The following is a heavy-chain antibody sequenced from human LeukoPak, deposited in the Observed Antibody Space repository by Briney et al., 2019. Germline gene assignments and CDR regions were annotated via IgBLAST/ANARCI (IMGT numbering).Heavy chain of an antibody. J-gene: IGHJ5*02. CDR3: ARDFTDYGSGFDP. CDR2: VSSSSSTI. D-gene: IGHD3-10*01. V-gene: IGHV3-48*01. Sequence: GGSLRLSCAASGFTFSSYSMNWVRQAPGKGLEWVSYVSSSSSTIYYADSVKGRFTISRDNAKNSLYLQMNSLRGEDTAVYYCARDFTDYGSGFDPWGQGTLVTVSS. CDR1: GFTFSSYS.